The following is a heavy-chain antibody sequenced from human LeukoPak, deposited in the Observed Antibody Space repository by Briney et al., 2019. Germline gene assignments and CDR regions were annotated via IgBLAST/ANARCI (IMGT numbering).Heavy chain of an antibody. CDR2: ISSSSSYV. D-gene: IGHD3-10*01. CDR1: GFTFSSYS. Sequence: GGSLRLSCAASGFTFSSYSMNWVRRAPGKGLEWVSSISSSSSYVYYADSGKGRFTISRDNAKNSLYLQMNSLRAEDTAVYYCAREEGSGSYYQPNWFDPWGQGTLVTVSS. J-gene: IGHJ5*02. CDR3: AREEGSGSYYQPNWFDP. V-gene: IGHV3-21*01.